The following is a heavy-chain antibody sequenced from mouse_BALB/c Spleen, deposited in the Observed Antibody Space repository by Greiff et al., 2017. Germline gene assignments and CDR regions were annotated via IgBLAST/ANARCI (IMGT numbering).Heavy chain of an antibody. CDR2: INSNGGST. D-gene: IGHD2-2*01. Sequence: EVKVVESGGGLVQPGGSLKLSCAASGFTFSSYGMSWVRQTPDKRLELVATINSNGGSTYYPDSVKGRFTISRDNAKNTLYLQMSSLKSEDTAMYYCARGFYGYDGYFDYWGQGTTLTVSS. J-gene: IGHJ2*01. V-gene: IGHV5-6-3*01. CDR1: GFTFSSYG. CDR3: ARGFYGYDGYFDY.